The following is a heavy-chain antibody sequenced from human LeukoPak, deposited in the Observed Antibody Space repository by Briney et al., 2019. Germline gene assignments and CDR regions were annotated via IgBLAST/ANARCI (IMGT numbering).Heavy chain of an antibody. Sequence: ASVKVSCKASGYTFTGYYMHWVRQAPGQGLEWMGWINPNSGGTNYAQKFQGRVTITRNTSISTAYMELSSLRSEDTAVYYCARGTYYYGSGSYVFILWGQGTLVTVSS. V-gene: IGHV1-2*02. CDR2: INPNSGGT. CDR3: ARGTYYYGSGSYVFIL. CDR1: GYTFTGYY. D-gene: IGHD3-10*01. J-gene: IGHJ4*02.